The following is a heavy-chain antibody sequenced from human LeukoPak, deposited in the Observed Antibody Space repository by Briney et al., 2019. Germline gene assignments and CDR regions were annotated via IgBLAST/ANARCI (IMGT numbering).Heavy chain of an antibody. CDR3: ATVQFLEWLPD. Sequence: PGGSLRLSCTASGFTFSNYAMSWIRQAPGKGLEWISYISTRGTTIYYADSVRGRFTISRDNAKDSLFLQMNSLRAEDTAVYYCATVQFLEWLPDWGQGTLVTVSP. CDR2: ISTRGTTI. V-gene: IGHV3-11*04. J-gene: IGHJ4*02. CDR1: GFTFSNYA. D-gene: IGHD3-3*01.